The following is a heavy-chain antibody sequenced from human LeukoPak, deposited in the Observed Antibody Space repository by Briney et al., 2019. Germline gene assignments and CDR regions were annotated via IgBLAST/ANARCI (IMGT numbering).Heavy chain of an antibody. J-gene: IGHJ6*03. CDR3: ARDQSASSSWYLYYYYYMDV. Sequence: LGSLSLTCTVSRGSLCRSSYDWGWIRQPPGKGLEWIGSIYYSGSTYYNPSLKSRVTISVATSKNQFSLKLSSVTAADTAVYYCARDQSASSSWYLYYYYYMDVWGKGTTVTVSS. CDR1: RGSLCRSSYD. V-gene: IGHV4-39*07. D-gene: IGHD6-13*01. CDR2: IYYSGST.